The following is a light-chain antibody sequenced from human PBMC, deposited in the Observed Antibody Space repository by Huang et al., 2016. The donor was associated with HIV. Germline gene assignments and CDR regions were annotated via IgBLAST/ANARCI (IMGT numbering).Light chain of an antibody. CDR1: QSVLYSSNNKNY. CDR3: QQYLRTPLT. V-gene: IGKV4-1*01. J-gene: IGKJ4*01. Sequence: DIVMTQSPDSLAVSLGERATINCKSRQSVLYSSNNKNYLAWYQQKPGQPPKLLIYWAATRESGVPDRFSGSGSGTDFTLTISSLQAGDVAVYYCQQYLRTPLTFGGGTKVEIK. CDR2: WAA.